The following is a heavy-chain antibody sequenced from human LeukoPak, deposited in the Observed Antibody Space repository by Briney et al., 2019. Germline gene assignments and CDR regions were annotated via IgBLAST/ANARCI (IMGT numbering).Heavy chain of an antibody. J-gene: IGHJ6*02. D-gene: IGHD2-21*02. CDR2: ISYSGGT. Sequence: SETLSLTCSVSGVAIRSYCWSWIRQSPGRGLEWIGDISYSGGTRYNPSLESRVTMSVDTSKNQFSLKLNSVTAADTALYYCARERCGGDCYYYFNGMDVWGQGTPVTVSS. V-gene: IGHV4-59*12. CDR1: GVAIRSYC. CDR3: ARERCGGDCYYYFNGMDV.